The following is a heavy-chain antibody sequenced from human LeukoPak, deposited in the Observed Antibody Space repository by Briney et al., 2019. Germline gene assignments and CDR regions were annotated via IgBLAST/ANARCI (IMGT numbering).Heavy chain of an antibody. CDR1: GFTFDDYA. CDR3: AKDIGRSITGTTPGYGMDV. CDR2: IGWNSGSI. J-gene: IGHJ6*02. Sequence: PGRSLRLSCAASGFTFDDYAMHWVRQAPGKGLEWVSGIGWNSGSIGYADSVKGRFSISRDNAKNSLYLQMNSLRAEDTALYYCAKDIGRSITGTTPGYGMDVWGQGTTVTVSS. D-gene: IGHD1-20*01. V-gene: IGHV3-9*01.